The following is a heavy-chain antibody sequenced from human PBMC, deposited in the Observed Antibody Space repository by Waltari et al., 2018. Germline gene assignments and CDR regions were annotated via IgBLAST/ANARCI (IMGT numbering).Heavy chain of an antibody. CDR1: GFSLSTRGVG. D-gene: IGHD6-19*01. V-gene: IGHV2-5*01. CDR3: AHKIGSEPRQYFQH. CDR2: IYWNDDK. Sequence: QITLKESGPTLVKPTQTLPLTCTFSGFSLSTRGVGVGWIRQPPGKALEWLALIYWNDDKRYSPSLKSRLTITKDTSKNQVVLTMTNMDPVDTATYYCAHKIGSEPRQYFQHWGQGTLVTVSS. J-gene: IGHJ1*01.